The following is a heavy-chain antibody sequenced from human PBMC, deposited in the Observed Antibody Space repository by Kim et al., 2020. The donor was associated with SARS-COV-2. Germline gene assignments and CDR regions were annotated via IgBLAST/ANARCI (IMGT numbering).Heavy chain of an antibody. V-gene: IGHV3-7*03. J-gene: IGHJ4*02. Sequence: GGSLRLSCAASGFTFSSYWMSWVRQAPGKGLEWVANIKQDGSEKYYVDSVKGRFTISRDNAKNSLYLQMNSLRAEDTAVYYCARDADAGYSSSWYDYWGQGTLVTVSS. CDR2: IKQDGSEK. CDR1: GFTFSSYW. CDR3: ARDADAGYSSSWYDY. D-gene: IGHD6-13*01.